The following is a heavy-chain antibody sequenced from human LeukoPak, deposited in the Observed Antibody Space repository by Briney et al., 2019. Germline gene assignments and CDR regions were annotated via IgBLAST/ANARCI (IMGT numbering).Heavy chain of an antibody. V-gene: IGHV1-18*01. CDR3: ARHAYYYGSGSYNLPTFDY. Sequence: ASVKVSCKASGYTFTSYGMGGVRQAPGRGVEWMGWNSAYNGNTNYAQKLQGRVTMPTDTPTSTAYMQLRSLRADDTALYYCARHAYYYGSGSYNLPTFDYWRQGPLVTVSS. D-gene: IGHD3-10*01. J-gene: IGHJ4*02. CDR1: GYTFTSYG. CDR2: NSAYNGNT.